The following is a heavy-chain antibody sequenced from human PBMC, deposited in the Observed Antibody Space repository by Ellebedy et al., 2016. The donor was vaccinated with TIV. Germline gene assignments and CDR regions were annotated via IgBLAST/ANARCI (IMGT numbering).Heavy chain of an antibody. D-gene: IGHD6-19*01. CDR1: GVSVSSSRYY. CDR2: IYYSGNT. CDR3: ARDEYPSGWYGPTSSE. V-gene: IGHV4-39*07. Sequence: MPSDTLSLTCTVSGVSVSSSRYYWGWIRQPPGKGLQWIGNIYYSGNTDYNPSLKSRVTISVDTSKNRFSLTLNSVTAADTAVYYCARDEYPSGWYGPTSSEWGQGTLVTVSS. J-gene: IGHJ4*02.